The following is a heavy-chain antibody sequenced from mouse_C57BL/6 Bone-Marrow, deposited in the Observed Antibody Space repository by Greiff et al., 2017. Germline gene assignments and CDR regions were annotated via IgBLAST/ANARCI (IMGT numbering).Heavy chain of an antibody. CDR2: IDTETGGT. CDR3: TAKDY. Sequence: VQLQQSGAELVRPGASVTLSCTASGFTFTDYEMHWVQQTPVHGLEWIGSIDTETGGTDYNHKFTGKATLTADKSSSTPYMELRSLTYEDSAVYYCTAKDYWGQGTSVTVSS. CDR1: GFTFTDYE. J-gene: IGHJ4*01. V-gene: IGHV1-15*01.